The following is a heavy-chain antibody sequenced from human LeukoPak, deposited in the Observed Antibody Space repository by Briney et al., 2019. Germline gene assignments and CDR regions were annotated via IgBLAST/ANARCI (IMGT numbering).Heavy chain of an antibody. V-gene: IGHV3-43D*03. D-gene: IGHD3-10*01. Sequence: GGSLRLSCAASGFIFDDYAMHWVRQAPGKGLEWVSLISWDGGSTYYADSVKGRFTISRDNSKNSLYLQMNSLRTEDTALYYCAKDSGFGEPYYYMDVWGKGTTVTVSS. CDR3: AKDSGFGEPYYYMDV. J-gene: IGHJ6*03. CDR2: ISWDGGST. CDR1: GFIFDDYA.